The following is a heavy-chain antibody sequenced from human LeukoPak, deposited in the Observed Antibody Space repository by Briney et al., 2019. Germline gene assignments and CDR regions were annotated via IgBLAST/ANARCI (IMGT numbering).Heavy chain of an antibody. J-gene: IGHJ5*02. CDR1: GFTFSSYA. V-gene: IGHV3-23*01. CDR2: ISGSDGST. CDR3: AKDLLYCGGDCFPGWFDP. D-gene: IGHD2-21*02. Sequence: GGSLRLSCAASGFTFSSYAMSWVRQAPGKGLEWVSAISGSDGSTYYADSVKGRFTISRDNSKNTLYLQMNSLRAEDTAVYYCAKDLLYCGGDCFPGWFDPWGQGTLVTVSS.